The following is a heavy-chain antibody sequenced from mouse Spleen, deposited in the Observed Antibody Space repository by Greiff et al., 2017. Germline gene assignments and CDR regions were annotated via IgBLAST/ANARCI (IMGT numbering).Heavy chain of an antibody. D-gene: IGHD1-1*01. V-gene: IGHV1-22*01. J-gene: IGHJ4*01. CDR3: ARYYYGTDYYAMDY. Sequence: EVQLQQSGPELVKPGASVKMSCKASGYTFTDYNMHWVKQSHGKSLEWIGYINPNNGGTSYNQKFKGKATLTVNKSSSTAYMELRSLTSEDSAVYYCARYYYGTDYYAMDYWGQGTSVTVSS. CDR1: GYTFTDYN. CDR2: INPNNGGT.